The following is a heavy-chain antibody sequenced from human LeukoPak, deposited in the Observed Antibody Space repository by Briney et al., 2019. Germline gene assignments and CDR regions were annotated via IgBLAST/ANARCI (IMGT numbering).Heavy chain of an antibody. D-gene: IGHD5-24*01. CDR1: GFTFSSYA. Sequence: GGSLRLSCAASGFTFSSYAMHWVRQAPGKGLEWVAVISYDGSKKYYADSVKGRFTISRDNAKNSLYLQMNSLRAEDTAIYYCTRVGYIDEGIDYWGQGTLVTVSS. CDR3: TRVGYIDEGIDY. J-gene: IGHJ4*02. CDR2: ISYDGSKK. V-gene: IGHV3-30-3*01.